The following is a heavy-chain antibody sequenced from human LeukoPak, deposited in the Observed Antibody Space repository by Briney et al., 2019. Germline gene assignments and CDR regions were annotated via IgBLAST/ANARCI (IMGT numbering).Heavy chain of an antibody. V-gene: IGHV3-23*01. Sequence: GGSLRLSCAASGFTFSSYAMSWVRQAPGKGLEWVSAISGGGGNTYYADSVKGRFTISRDNSKNTLYLQMNSLRAEDTAIYYCAKDSLLIVVPTEDAFDIWGQGTMVTVSS. CDR1: GFTFSSYA. J-gene: IGHJ3*02. CDR2: ISGGGGNT. D-gene: IGHD2-2*01. CDR3: AKDSLLIVVPTEDAFDI.